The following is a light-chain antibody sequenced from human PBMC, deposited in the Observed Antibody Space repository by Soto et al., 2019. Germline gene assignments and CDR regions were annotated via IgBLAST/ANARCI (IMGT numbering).Light chain of an antibody. Sequence: DILLTQSPLSLSVTPGQPASISCSSSQSVLHSDGKTHLYWYLQRPGQSPHLLIYEVSRRFSGVPDRFSGSGSGTDFTLTVSRVEAVDVVAQYCTQSTHLPVTLGHGSK. CDR3: TQSTHLPVT. J-gene: IGKJ1*01. CDR1: QSVLHSDGKTH. CDR2: EVS. V-gene: IGKV2-29*02.